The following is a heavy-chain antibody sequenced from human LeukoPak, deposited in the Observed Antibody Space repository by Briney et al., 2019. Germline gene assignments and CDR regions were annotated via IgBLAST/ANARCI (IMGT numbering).Heavy chain of an antibody. CDR3: ARSYGDLNLYYYYYMDV. CDR1: GGTFSSYA. Sequence: SVKVSCKASGGTFSSYAISWVRQAPGQGLEWMGGIIPIFGTANYAQKFQGRVTITADKSTSTAYMELSSLRSEDTAVYYCARSYGDLNLYYYYYMDVWGKGTTVTISS. D-gene: IGHD4-17*01. J-gene: IGHJ6*03. V-gene: IGHV1-69*06. CDR2: IIPIFGTA.